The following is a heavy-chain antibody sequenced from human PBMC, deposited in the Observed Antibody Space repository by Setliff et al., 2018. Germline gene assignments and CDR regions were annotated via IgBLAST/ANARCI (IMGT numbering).Heavy chain of an antibody. CDR1: GFTFSIYS. J-gene: IGHJ4*02. V-gene: IGHV3-23*01. CDR2: ISGSGGST. Sequence: GGSLRLSCAASGFTFSIYSMNWVRQAPGKGLEWVSAISGSGGSTYYADSVKGRFTISRDNSKNTLYLQMNSLRPEDTAMYYCAGEGRRGINYNFWSGTLDYWGQGTRVTVS. CDR3: AGEGRRGINYNFWSGTLDY. D-gene: IGHD3-3*01.